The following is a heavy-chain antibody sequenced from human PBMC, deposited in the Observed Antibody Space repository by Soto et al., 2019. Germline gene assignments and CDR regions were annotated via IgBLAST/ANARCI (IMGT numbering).Heavy chain of an antibody. V-gene: IGHV3-7*01. CDR2: INQDGSES. CDR3: ARPARECSSPGCAN. D-gene: IGHD2-2*01. J-gene: IGHJ4*02. CDR1: GLTLRSYW. Sequence: EVQLVESGGGLVQPGGSLRLSCVVSGLTLRSYWMSWVRQAPGKGLEWVANINQDGSESYYVDSVKGRFTISRDNAKNSLYLQMTSLRAEDTALYYCARPARECSSPGCANWGQGTLVTVSS.